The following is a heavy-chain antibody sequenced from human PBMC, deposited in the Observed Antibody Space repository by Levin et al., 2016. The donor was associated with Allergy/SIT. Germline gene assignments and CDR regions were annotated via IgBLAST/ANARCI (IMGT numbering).Heavy chain of an antibody. J-gene: IGHJ4*02. CDR3: TTDPLWFDNFDY. V-gene: IGHV3-15*01. Sequence: WIRQPPGKGLEWVGRIKSKTDGGTTDYAAPVKGRFTISRGDSKNTLYLQMNSLKTEDTAVYYCTTDPLWFDNFDYWGQGTLVTVSS. CDR2: IKSKTDGGTT. D-gene: IGHD3-10*01.